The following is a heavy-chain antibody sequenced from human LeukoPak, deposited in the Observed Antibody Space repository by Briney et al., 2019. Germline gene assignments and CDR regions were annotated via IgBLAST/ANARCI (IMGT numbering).Heavy chain of an antibody. D-gene: IGHD5-18*01. CDR1: GGSFSGYY. V-gene: IGHV4-59*01. CDR2: IYYSGST. J-gene: IGHJ4*02. Sequence: SETLSLTCAVYGGSFSGYYWSWIRQPPGKGLEWIGYIYYSGSTNYNSSLKSRVTISVDTSKNQFSLKLSSVTAADTAVYYCARSRYSFGYRDYWGQGTMVTVSS. CDR3: ARSRYSFGYRDY.